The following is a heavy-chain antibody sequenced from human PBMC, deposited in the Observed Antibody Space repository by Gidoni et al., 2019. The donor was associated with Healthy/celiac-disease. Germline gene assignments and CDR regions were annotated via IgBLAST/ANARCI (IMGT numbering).Heavy chain of an antibody. V-gene: IGHV1-69*01. D-gene: IGHD6-6*01. CDR3: ARDRPTSSSTTLYYFDY. J-gene: IGHJ4*02. CDR1: GGTFRSYA. Sequence: QVQLVQSGAEVKKPGSSVKVSCTASGGTFRSYAISWVRQAPGQGLEWMGGITPIFGTANYAQKFHGRVTITADESTSTAYMELSSLRSEDTAVYYCARDRPTSSSTTLYYFDYWGQGTLVTVSS. CDR2: ITPIFGTA.